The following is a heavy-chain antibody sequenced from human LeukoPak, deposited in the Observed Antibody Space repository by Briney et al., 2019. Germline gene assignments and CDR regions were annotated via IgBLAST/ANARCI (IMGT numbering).Heavy chain of an antibody. CDR3: AKDLIGRAKYQLPSRNNWFDP. CDR1: GFTFSSYA. J-gene: IGHJ5*02. D-gene: IGHD2-2*01. V-gene: IGHV3-23*01. Sequence: GGSLRLSCAASGFTFSSYAMSWVRQAPGKGLEWVSAISGSGGSTYYADSVKGRFTISRDNSKNTLYLQMNSLRAEDTAVYYCAKDLIGRAKYQLPSRNNWFDPWGQGTLVTVSS. CDR2: ISGSGGST.